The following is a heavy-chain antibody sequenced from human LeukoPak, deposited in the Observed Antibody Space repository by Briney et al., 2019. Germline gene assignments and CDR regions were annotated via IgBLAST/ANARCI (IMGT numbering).Heavy chain of an antibody. Sequence: PSETLSLTCAVYGGSFSNYYWSWIRQPPGKGLEWIGEINHSGSTNYNPSLKSRVTISLDTSKNQFSLKLTSVTAADTAVYYCARSYSGTGYYYYGMDVWGQGTTVTVSS. CDR1: GGSFSNYY. CDR2: INHSGST. CDR3: ARSYSGTGYYYYGMDV. D-gene: IGHD1-26*01. J-gene: IGHJ6*02. V-gene: IGHV4-34*01.